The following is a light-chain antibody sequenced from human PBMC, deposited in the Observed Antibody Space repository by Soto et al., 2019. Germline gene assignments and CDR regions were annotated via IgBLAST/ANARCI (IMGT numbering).Light chain of an antibody. Sequence: DIQLNQSPSFLSASVGDRVTITCRASQGISSYLAWYQQKPGKAPKLLIYAASTLQSGVPSRFSSSGSGTELTLTISSLQPEDFATYYCQQLNSYPLTFGGGTKVEIK. V-gene: IGKV1-9*01. CDR2: AAS. CDR3: QQLNSYPLT. CDR1: QGISSY. J-gene: IGKJ4*01.